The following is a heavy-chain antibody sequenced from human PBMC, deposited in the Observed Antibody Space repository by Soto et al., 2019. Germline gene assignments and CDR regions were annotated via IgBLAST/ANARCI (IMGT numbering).Heavy chain of an antibody. CDR1: GFSLTTSGVG. D-gene: IGHD3-3*01. CDR2: IYWDDDK. CDR3: AHRVLRTVFGLVTTTAIYFDF. V-gene: IGHV2-5*02. J-gene: IGHJ4*02. Sequence: QITLNESGPPVVSPTETLTLTCRFSGFSLTTSGVGVGWVRQSPGKAPEWLALIYWDDDKRYSESLKSRLTITKDTTKNQVVLTLANLDPTDTATYYCAHRVLRTVFGLVTTTAIYFDFWGQGTPVAVSS.